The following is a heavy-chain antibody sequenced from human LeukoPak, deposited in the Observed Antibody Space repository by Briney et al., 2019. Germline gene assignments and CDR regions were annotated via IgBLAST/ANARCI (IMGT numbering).Heavy chain of an antibody. V-gene: IGHV1-8*01. CDR3: ARGLIAAAGDDAFDI. CDR1: GYTFTSCD. CDR2: MNPNSGNT. D-gene: IGHD6-13*01. J-gene: IGHJ3*02. Sequence: ASVKVSCKASGYTFTSCDINWVRQATGQGLEWIGWMNPNSGNTGYAQKFQGRVTMTRNTSISTAYMELSSLRSEDTAVYYCARGLIAAAGDDAFDIWGQGTMVTVSS.